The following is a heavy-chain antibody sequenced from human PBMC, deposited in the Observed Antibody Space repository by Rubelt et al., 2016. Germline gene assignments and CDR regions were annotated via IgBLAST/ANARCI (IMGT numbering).Heavy chain of an antibody. Sequence: SWNSGSIGYADSVKGRFTISRDNAKNSLYLQMNSLRAEDTAVYYCAKGAYSLPDDYWGQGTLVTVSS. V-gene: IGHV3-9*01. D-gene: IGHD2-15*01. J-gene: IGHJ4*02. CDR3: AKGAYSLPDDY. CDR2: SWNSGSI.